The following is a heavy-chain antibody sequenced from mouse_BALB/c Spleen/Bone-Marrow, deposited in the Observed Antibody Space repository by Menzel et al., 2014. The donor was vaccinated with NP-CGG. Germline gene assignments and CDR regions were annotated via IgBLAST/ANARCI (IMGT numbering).Heavy chain of an antibody. CDR3: ARGDGNYGGAMDY. J-gene: IGHJ4*01. CDR1: GYSITSGYY. Sequence: VQLQQSGPGLVKPSQSLSLTRSVTGYSITSGYYWNWIRQFPGNKLEWMGYISYDGSNNYNPSLKNRISITRDTSKNQFFLKLNSVTTEDTATYYCARGDGNYGGAMDYWGQRTSVTVSS. CDR2: ISYDGSN. V-gene: IGHV3-6*02. D-gene: IGHD2-1*01.